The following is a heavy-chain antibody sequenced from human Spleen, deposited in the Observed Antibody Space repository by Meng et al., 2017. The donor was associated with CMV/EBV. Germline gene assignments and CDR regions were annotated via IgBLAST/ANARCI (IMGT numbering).Heavy chain of an antibody. J-gene: IGHJ6*02. CDR3: ARAPNRSYCSSTSCYPPYYYYGMDV. D-gene: IGHD2-2*01. CDR1: GYTFSDYF. CDR2: INPKTGGT. V-gene: IGHV1-2*02. Sequence: ASVKVSCKASGYTFSDYFMHWVRQAPGQGLEWMGWINPKTGGTNYAQNFQGRVTMTRDTSISTSYMELSSLRSEDTAVYYCARAPNRSYCSSTSCYPPYYYYGMDVWGQGTTVTVSS.